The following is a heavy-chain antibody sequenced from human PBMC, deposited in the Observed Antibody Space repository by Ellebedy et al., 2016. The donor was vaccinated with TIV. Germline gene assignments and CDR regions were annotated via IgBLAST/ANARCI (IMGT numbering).Heavy chain of an antibody. D-gene: IGHD6-13*01. CDR2: INTGNGNT. V-gene: IGHV1-3*04. CDR3: AREAIAAAKIQPNLEY. Sequence: AASVKVSCKASGYTFTTYAMHWVRQAPGQGLEWMGRINTGNGNTKYPQKFQGRVTITRDTSASTAFMELSSLRSEDTAVYFCAREAIAAAKIQPNLEYWGQGTLVIVSS. CDR1: GYTFTTYA. J-gene: IGHJ4*02.